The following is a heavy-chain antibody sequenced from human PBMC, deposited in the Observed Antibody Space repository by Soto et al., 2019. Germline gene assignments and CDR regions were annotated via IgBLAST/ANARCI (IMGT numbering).Heavy chain of an antibody. CDR3: AKANNYYDSSGYYPPYFDY. J-gene: IGHJ4*02. CDR2: ISYDGSNK. CDR1: GFTFSSYC. D-gene: IGHD3-22*01. V-gene: IGHV3-30*18. Sequence: GGSLRLSCAASGFTFSSYCMHWVRQAPGKGLEWVAVISYDGSNKYYADSVKGRFTISRDNSKNTLYLQMNSLRAEDTAVYYYAKANNYYDSSGYYPPYFDYWGQGTLVTV.